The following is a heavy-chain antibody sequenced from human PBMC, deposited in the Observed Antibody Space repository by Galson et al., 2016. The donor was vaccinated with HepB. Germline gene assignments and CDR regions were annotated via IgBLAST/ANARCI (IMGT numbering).Heavy chain of an antibody. Sequence: SLRLSCAASGFTFSTYWMSWIRQAPGKGLEWLANIKQDGREIYYVDSVKGRFNISRDNAKRSLYLQMDSLRVEDTAVYFCARMGYCNSSPCYVSWFDPWGQGTLVTVSS. CDR3: ARMGYCNSSPCYVSWFDP. J-gene: IGHJ5*02. CDR2: IKQDGREI. V-gene: IGHV3-7*01. D-gene: IGHD2/OR15-2a*01. CDR1: GFTFSTYW.